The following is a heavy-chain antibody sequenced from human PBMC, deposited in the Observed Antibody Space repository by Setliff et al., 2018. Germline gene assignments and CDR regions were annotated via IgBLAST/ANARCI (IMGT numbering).Heavy chain of an antibody. D-gene: IGHD2-15*01. J-gene: IGHJ4*02. CDR2: IQSRAHGGEV. CDR1: GFSFSDAW. CDR3: ARSPAFDY. Sequence: PGGSLRLSCAASGFSFSDAWMNWVRQSPSKGLEWVGRIQSRAHGGEVEYAASVEGRFTISRDDSENSVYLEMNRLNTDDTAVYYCARSPAFDYWGQGTLVTVSS. V-gene: IGHV3-15*01.